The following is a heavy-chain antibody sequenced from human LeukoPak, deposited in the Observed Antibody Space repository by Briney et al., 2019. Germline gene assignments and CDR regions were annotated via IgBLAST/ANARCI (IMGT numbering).Heavy chain of an antibody. V-gene: IGHV3-30-3*01. J-gene: IGHJ4*02. CDR3: ARVLWFGELPDY. CDR1: GFTFSNYA. Sequence: GGSLRLSCAASGFTFSNYAMHWVRQAPGKGLEWVAVISYDGSNEYYADSVKGRLTISRDNAKNTLYLQMNSLRAEDTAVYYCARVLWFGELPDYWGQGTLVTVSS. D-gene: IGHD3-10*01. CDR2: ISYDGSNE.